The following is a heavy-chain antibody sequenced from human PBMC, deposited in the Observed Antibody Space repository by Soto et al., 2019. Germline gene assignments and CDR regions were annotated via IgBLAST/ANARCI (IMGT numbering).Heavy chain of an antibody. CDR3: ARDPAPVGGAAIDY. D-gene: IGHD3-10*01. CDR2: IWYDGSNK. CDR1: GFTFSSYG. Sequence: QVQLVESGGGVVQPGRSLRLSCAASGFTFSSYGMHWVRQAPGKGLEWVAVIWYDGSNKYYADSVKGRFTISRDNSKNTLYLQMNSLRAEDTAVYYCARDPAPVGGAAIDYWGQGTLVTVSS. J-gene: IGHJ4*02. V-gene: IGHV3-33*01.